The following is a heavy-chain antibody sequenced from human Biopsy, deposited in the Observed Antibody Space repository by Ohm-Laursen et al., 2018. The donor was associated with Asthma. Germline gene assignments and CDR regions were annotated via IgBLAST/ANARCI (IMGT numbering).Heavy chain of an antibody. CDR2: ISYGGKT. D-gene: IGHD3-3*01. Sequence: PSQTLSLTCTVSGGSMTPTSHYWDWIRQAPGKGLEWIGYISYGGKTSYNPSLKNRVTISRDTSKNQFSLRLTSVTAAGTAVYFCARRITIFGVVQKDHGMDAWGQGTTVIVSS. CDR3: ARRITIFGVVQKDHGMDA. CDR1: GGSMTPTSHY. V-gene: IGHV4-39*01. J-gene: IGHJ6*02.